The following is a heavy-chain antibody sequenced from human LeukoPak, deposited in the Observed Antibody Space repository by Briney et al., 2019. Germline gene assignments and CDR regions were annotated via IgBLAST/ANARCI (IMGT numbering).Heavy chain of an antibody. D-gene: IGHD4-11*01. Sequence: SETPSLTCTVSGGSINSYYWSWVRQPPGKGLEWIGYIYYTGSTNYSPSLKSRVTISVDTSKNQFSLKLSSVTAADTALYYCARAKGNSNYPYYYMDVWGKGTTVTVSS. CDR3: ARAKGNSNYPYYYMDV. CDR1: GGSINSYY. V-gene: IGHV4-59*01. J-gene: IGHJ6*03. CDR2: IYYTGST.